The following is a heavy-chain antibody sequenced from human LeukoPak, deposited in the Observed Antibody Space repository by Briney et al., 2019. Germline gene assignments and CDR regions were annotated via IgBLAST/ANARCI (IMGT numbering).Heavy chain of an antibody. CDR1: GYTFTGYY. J-gene: IGHJ4*02. CDR3: ARGLLTGIPFDY. Sequence: GASVKVSCKASGYTFTGYYMHWVRQAPGQGLEWMGWINPNSGDTNYAQKFQARVTMTRDTSISTAYMELSRLRSDDPAVYYCARGLLTGIPFDYWGQGTLVTVSS. V-gene: IGHV1-2*02. CDR2: INPNSGDT. D-gene: IGHD7-27*01.